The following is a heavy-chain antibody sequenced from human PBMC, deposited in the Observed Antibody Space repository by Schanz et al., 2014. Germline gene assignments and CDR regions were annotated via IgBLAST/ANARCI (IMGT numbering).Heavy chain of an antibody. CDR2: IWYDGSNK. CDR3: AKSLESCPGGRCSRGYFDY. V-gene: IGHV3-33*06. D-gene: IGHD2-8*02. J-gene: IGHJ4*02. CDR1: GFTFSSYG. Sequence: VQLVESGGGVVQPGRSLRLSCAASGFTFSSYGMHWVRQAPGKGLEWVAVIWYDGSNKYYADSVKGRFTISRDNFKGALYLQMSSLRAEDTAVYYCAKSLESCPGGRCSRGYFDYWGQGTLVTVSS.